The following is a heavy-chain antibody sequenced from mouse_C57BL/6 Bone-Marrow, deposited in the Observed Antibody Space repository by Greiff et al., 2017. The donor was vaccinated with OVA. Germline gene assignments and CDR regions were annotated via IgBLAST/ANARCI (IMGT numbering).Heavy chain of an antibody. Sequence: EVKLVESGGGLVKPGGSLKLSCAASGFTLSRYAMSWVRQTPEKRLEWVATISDGGSYTYYPDNVKGRFTISRDNAKNNLYLQMSHLKSEDTAMYYCAKTTHYFDYWGQGTTLTVSS. CDR3: AKTTHYFDY. CDR1: GFTLSRYA. V-gene: IGHV5-4*03. CDR2: ISDGGSYT. D-gene: IGHD2-1*01. J-gene: IGHJ2*01.